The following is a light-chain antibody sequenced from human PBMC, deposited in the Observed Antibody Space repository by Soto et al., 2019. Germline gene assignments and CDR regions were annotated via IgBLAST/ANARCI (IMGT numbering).Light chain of an antibody. CDR2: LEGSGSY. Sequence: QPVLTQSSSASASLGSSVKLTCTLSSGHSTYIIAWHQQQPGKAPRSLMNLEGSGSYNKGSGVPDRFSGSSSGADRYLTISNLQFEDEADYYCETWDNNIHVFGTGTKLTVL. CDR3: ETWDNNIHV. CDR1: SGHSTYI. V-gene: IGLV4-60*02. J-gene: IGLJ1*01.